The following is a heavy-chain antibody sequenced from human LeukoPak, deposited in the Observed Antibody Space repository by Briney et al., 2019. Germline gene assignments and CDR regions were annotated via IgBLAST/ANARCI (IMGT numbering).Heavy chain of an antibody. CDR1: GGSISSGSYY. J-gene: IGHJ4*02. Sequence: PSETLSLTCTVSGGSISSGSYYWGWIRQPPGKGLEWIGSIYYSGSTYYNPSLKSRVTISVDTSKNQFSLKLSSVTAADTAVYYCARGNRGYFDYWGQGTLVTVSS. CDR3: ARGNRGYFDY. D-gene: IGHD1-14*01. CDR2: IYYSGST. V-gene: IGHV4-39*01.